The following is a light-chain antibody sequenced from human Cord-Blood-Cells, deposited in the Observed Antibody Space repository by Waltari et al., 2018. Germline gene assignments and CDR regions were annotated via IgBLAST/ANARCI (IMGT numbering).Light chain of an antibody. CDR1: QSISSY. V-gene: IGKV1-39*01. J-gene: IGKJ2*01. CDR2: AAS. Sequence: DIQMTQSPSSLSASVGDRFTITCRASQSISSYLNWYQQKPGKAPKLLIYAASSLQSGVPSRFSGGGSGTDFTLTISSLQPEDFATYYCQQSYSTPYTFGQGTKLEIK. CDR3: QQSYSTPYT.